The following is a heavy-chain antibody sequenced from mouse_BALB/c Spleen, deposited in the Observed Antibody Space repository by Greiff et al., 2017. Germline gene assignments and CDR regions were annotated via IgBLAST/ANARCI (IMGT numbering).Heavy chain of an antibody. CDR2: LLPGSGST. CDR3: ASNDRYDALAY. J-gene: IGHJ3*01. V-gene: IGHV1-9*01. D-gene: IGHD2-14*01. CDR1: GYTFSSYW. Sequence: VQLQQSGAELMKPGASVKISCTATGYTFSSYWINWVKQRPGHGLEWIGELLPGSGSTNYNEKFKGKATFTADTSSNTAYMPLSSLTSEDSAVYYCASNDRYDALAYWGQGTLVTVSA.